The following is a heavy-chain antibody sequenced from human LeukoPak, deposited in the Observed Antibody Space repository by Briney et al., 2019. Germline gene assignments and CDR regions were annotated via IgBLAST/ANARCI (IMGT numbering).Heavy chain of an antibody. J-gene: IGHJ4*02. CDR1: GGSISSDRFY. CDR2: IKSSNT. V-gene: IGHV4-61*02. D-gene: IGHD3-16*01. Sequence: SETLSLTCTVSGGSISSDRFYWTWVRQPAGKRPEWIGRIKSSNTNYNPSLKSRVNISVDTSTNQFSLKLSSLTAADTAVYYCARVPHWTYVPDYWGQGTLVTVSS. CDR3: ARVPHWTYVPDY.